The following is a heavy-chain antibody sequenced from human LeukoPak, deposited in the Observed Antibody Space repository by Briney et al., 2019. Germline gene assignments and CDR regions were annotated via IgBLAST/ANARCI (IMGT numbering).Heavy chain of an antibody. V-gene: IGHV3-30-3*01. CDR1: GFIFSTYA. CDR2: ISYDESNE. CDR3: ARDPYGSDY. D-gene: IGHD3-10*01. J-gene: IGHJ4*02. Sequence: PGGSLRLFCAASGFIFSTYAMHWVRQAPGKGLDWVAVISYDESNEYYADSVKGRFTISRDNSKNTLYLQMNSLRAEDSAVYYCARDPYGSDYWGQGTLVTVSS.